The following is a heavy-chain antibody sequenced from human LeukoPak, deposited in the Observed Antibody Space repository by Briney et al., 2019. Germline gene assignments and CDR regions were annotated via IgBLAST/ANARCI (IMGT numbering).Heavy chain of an antibody. CDR1: GFTFSSYG. J-gene: IGHJ4*02. CDR3: RGSGSYYNVYNFDY. D-gene: IGHD3-10*01. Sequence: GGTLRLSCAASGFTFSSYGMSWVRQAPGKGLEWVSAISGSGGSTYYADSVKGRITISRDNSKNTLYLQMNSLRAEDTAVYYCRGSGSYYNVYNFDYWGQGTLVTVSS. V-gene: IGHV3-23*01. CDR2: ISGSGGST.